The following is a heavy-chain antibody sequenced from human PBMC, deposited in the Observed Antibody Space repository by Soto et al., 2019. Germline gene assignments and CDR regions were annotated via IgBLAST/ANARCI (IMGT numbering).Heavy chain of an antibody. CDR1: GYTFTSYG. CDR2: ISAYNGNT. V-gene: IGHV1-18*04. CDR3: ARGDCSGGSCYPYFDY. D-gene: IGHD2-15*01. J-gene: IGHJ4*02. Sequence: ASVKVSCKASGYTFTSYGISWWRQAPGQGLEWMGWISAYNGNTNYAQKLQGRVTMTTDTSTSTAYMELRSLRSDDTAVYYCARGDCSGGSCYPYFDYWGQGTLVTVSS.